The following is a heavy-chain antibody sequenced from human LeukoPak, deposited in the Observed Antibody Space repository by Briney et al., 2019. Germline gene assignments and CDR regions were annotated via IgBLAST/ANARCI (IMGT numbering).Heavy chain of an antibody. V-gene: IGHV1-2*02. J-gene: IGHJ4*02. CDR1: GYTFTGYY. CDR2: INPNSGGT. CDR3: ARVEMATSTDDDY. D-gene: IGHD5-24*01. Sequence: GASVKVSCKASGYTFTGYYMHWVRQAPGQGLEWMGWINPNSGGTNYAQKFQGRVTMTRDTSISTAYMELSRLRPDDTAVYYCARVEMATSTDDDYWGQGTLVTVSS.